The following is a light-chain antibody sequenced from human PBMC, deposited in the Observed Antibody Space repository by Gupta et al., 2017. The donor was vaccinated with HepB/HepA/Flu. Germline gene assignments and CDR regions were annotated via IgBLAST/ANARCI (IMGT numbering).Light chain of an antibody. CDR1: QSVSDK. V-gene: IGKV3-15*01. J-gene: IGKJ4*01. CDR3: QQDDDWPLT. CDR2: AAS. Sequence: EIVMTQSPATLSVSPGERATLSCRASQSVSDKLAWYQQKPGQAPRLLIYAASTRATGVAARFSGSGSGTEFTLSISSLQSEDFAIYYCQQDDDWPLTFGGGTKVEIK.